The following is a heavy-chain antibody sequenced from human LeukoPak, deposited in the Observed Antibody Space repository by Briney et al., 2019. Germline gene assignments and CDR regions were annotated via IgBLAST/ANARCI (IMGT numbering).Heavy chain of an antibody. CDR2: ISAYNGNT. CDR3: SRATMAARPAGY. Sequence: GASVKVSCKASGYTFTSYGISWVRQAPGQGLEWMGWISAYNGNTNYAQKLQGRVTMTTDTSTSTAYMELRSLRSDDTAVYYYSRATMAARPAGYWGQGTLVTVSS. D-gene: IGHD6-6*01. CDR1: GYTFTSYG. V-gene: IGHV1-18*01. J-gene: IGHJ4*02.